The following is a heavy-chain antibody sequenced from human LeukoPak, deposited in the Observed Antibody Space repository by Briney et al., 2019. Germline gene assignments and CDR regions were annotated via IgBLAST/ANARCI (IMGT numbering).Heavy chain of an antibody. J-gene: IGHJ3*02. CDR3: TRPYYYDSSGYRRDI. CDR2: IRSKANSYAT. D-gene: IGHD3-22*01. CDR1: GFTFSGSA. V-gene: IGHV3-73*01. Sequence: GGSLRLSCAASGFTFSGSAMHWVRQASGKGLEWVGRIRSKANSYATAYAASVKGRFTISRDDSKNTAYLQMNSLKTEDTAVYYCTRPYYYDSSGYRRDIWGQGTMFTVSS.